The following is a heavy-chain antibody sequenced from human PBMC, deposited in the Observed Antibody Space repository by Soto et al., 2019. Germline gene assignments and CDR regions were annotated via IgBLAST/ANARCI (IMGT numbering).Heavy chain of an antibody. D-gene: IGHD2-2*01. CDR1: GGSISSSSYY. CDR3: ARRVVKYQRVEWFDP. V-gene: IGHV4-39*01. Sequence: SETLSLTCTVSGGSISSSSYYWGWIRQPPGKGLEWIGSFFYSGSTYYNPSLKSRVTISVDTSKNQFSLKLSSVTAADTAVYYCARRVVKYQRVEWFDPWGQGTLVTVSS. CDR2: FFYSGST. J-gene: IGHJ5*02.